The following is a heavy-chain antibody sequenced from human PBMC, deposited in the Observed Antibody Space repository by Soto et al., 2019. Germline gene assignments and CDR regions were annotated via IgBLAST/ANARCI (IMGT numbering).Heavy chain of an antibody. D-gene: IGHD2-15*01. CDR3: SRGVASLVDS. J-gene: IGHJ4*02. V-gene: IGHV1-69*02. Sequence: QVQLVQSGAEVKKPGSSVRVSCTPSGGTFSSYTISWVRQAPGQGLELMGRIVPITGMTRYAQNFHGRLTVPAVTSTTTADLELSSLTYEDSAVYFCSRGVASLVDSWGQGTQVTVSS. CDR1: GGTFSSYT. CDR2: IVPITGMT.